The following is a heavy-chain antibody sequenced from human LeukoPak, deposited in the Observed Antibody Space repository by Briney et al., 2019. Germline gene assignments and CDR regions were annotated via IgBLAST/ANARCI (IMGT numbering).Heavy chain of an antibody. D-gene: IGHD2-15*01. CDR3: ARGRLGYCSGGSCYRIY. CDR1: GFTFSSYE. V-gene: IGHV3-48*03. Sequence: PGGSLRLSCAASGFTFSSYEMNWVRQAPGKGLEWVSYISSSGSTIYYADSVKGRFTISRDNAKNSLYLQMNSLRAEDTAVYYCARGRLGYCSGGSCYRIYWGQGTLVTVSS. J-gene: IGHJ4*02. CDR2: ISSSGSTI.